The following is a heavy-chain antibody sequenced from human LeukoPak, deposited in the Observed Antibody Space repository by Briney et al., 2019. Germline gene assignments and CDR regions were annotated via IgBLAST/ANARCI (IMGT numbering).Heavy chain of an antibody. CDR2: ISGSGGST. J-gene: IGHJ3*02. CDR3: AKDLYADDYYDSSGYPDAFDI. Sequence: PGGSLRLSCAASGFTFSSYAMSWVRQAPGKGLEWVSAISGSGGSTYYADSVKGRFTISRGNSKNTLYLQMNSLRAEDTAVYYCAKDLYADDYYDSSGYPDAFDIWGQGTMVTVSS. V-gene: IGHV3-23*01. CDR1: GFTFSSYA. D-gene: IGHD3-22*01.